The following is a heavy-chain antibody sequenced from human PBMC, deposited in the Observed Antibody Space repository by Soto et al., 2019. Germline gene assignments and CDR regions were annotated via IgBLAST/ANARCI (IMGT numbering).Heavy chain of an antibody. V-gene: IGHV1-69*12. CDR1: GGTFRTYA. CDR3: AKGAVAGTPTSYYYYGMDV. D-gene: IGHD6-19*01. Sequence: QVQLLQSGAEVKKPGSSVRVSCEAPGGTFRTYAISWVRQAPGQGLEWMGEIIPLFGTVNYAQKFQGRVTITADEYTTTVYMDLRSLRSEDTAVYYCAKGAVAGTPTSYYYYGMDVWGQGTTVTVSS. CDR2: IIPLFGTV. J-gene: IGHJ6*02.